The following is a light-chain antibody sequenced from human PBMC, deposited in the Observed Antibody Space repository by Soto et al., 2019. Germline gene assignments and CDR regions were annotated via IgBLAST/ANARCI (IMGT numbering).Light chain of an antibody. V-gene: IGLV2-8*01. CDR2: EVS. CDR3: SSYGGSYTVV. CDR1: SSDVGGYNY. Sequence: QSALTQPPSASGSPGQSVTISCTGSSSDVGGYNYVSWYQQHPGKAPKLMIYEVSKRPSGVPDRLSGSKSGNTASLTVSGLQDEAEYDYYCSSYGGSYTVVFGGGTKLTVL. J-gene: IGLJ2*01.